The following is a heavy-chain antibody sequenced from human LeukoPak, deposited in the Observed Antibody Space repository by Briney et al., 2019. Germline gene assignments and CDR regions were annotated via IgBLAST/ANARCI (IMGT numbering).Heavy chain of an antibody. CDR3: ATSRRELLPFAY. CDR1: GHSFTSYW. V-gene: IGHV5-51*01. Sequence: GESLKISCQGSGHSFTSYWIGWARQMPGKGLEWMGIINPDDSDTRYSPSFQGQVTISADKSISTAYLQWSSLKASDTAMYYCATSRRELLPFAYWGQGTLVTVSS. CDR2: INPDDSDT. D-gene: IGHD1-26*01. J-gene: IGHJ4*02.